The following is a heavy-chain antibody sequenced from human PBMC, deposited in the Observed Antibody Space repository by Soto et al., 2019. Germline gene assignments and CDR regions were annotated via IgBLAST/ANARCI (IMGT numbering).Heavy chain of an antibody. CDR1: GFTFRNND. D-gene: IGHD2-21*01. CDR2: IGTSGTPT. Sequence: DVQLLESGGDLVQPGGSLRLSCIASGFTFRNNDMAWVRQAPGEDLEWVSAIGTSGTPTLYADSVNSRFSISRDDSRNRVSLQMNSLGVEDTGTYYCTRILWSWRRDALDIWGPWTTVSVSS. J-gene: IGHJ6*02. V-gene: IGHV3-23*01. CDR3: TRILWSWRRDALDI.